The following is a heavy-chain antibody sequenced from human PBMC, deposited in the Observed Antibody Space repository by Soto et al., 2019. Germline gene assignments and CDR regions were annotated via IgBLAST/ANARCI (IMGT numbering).Heavy chain of an antibody. CDR2: IYYSGST. V-gene: IGHV4-59*01. Sequence: PSETLCLTWPVSGGSISSYYWSWILQPPGKGLEWIGYIYYSGSTNYNPSLKSRVTISVDTSKNQFSLKLSSVTAADTAVYYCARDRGYDILTGYYYDSYYGMDVWGQGTTFTVSS. CDR3: ARDRGYDILTGYYYDSYYGMDV. CDR1: GGSISSYY. D-gene: IGHD3-9*01. J-gene: IGHJ6*02.